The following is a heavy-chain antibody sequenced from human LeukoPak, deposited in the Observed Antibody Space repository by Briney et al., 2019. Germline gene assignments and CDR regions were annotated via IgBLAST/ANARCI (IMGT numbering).Heavy chain of an antibody. J-gene: IGHJ2*01. Sequence: GGSLRLSCAASGFTLSSYWMHWVRQAPGEGLVWVSRIKTDGSSTNYADSVKGRFTISRDNAENTLYLQMNSLRAEDTAVYYCARGDLNYWYFDLWGRGTLVTVSS. D-gene: IGHD3-3*01. CDR1: GFTLSSYW. CDR2: IKTDGSST. V-gene: IGHV3-74*01. CDR3: ARGDLNYWYFDL.